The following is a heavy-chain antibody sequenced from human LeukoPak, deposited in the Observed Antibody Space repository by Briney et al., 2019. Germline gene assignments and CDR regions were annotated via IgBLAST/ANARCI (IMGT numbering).Heavy chain of an antibody. V-gene: IGHV7-4-1*02. Sequence: ASVKVSCKASGNTFTNYTMNWVRQAPGQGLEWMGWINTNTGNPTDAQGITGRFVFSLDTSVSTAYLQISSLKAEDTAVYYCATDQDMVREPPTYWGQGTLVTVSS. CDR2: INTNTGNP. D-gene: IGHD3-10*01. CDR3: ATDQDMVREPPTY. CDR1: GNTFTNYT. J-gene: IGHJ4*02.